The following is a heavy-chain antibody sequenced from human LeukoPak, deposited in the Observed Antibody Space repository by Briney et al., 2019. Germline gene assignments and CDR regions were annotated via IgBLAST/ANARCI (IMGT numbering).Heavy chain of an antibody. D-gene: IGHD6-19*01. CDR3: ARRDTTGWFHHFDY. CDR2: LYTGGGA. V-gene: IGHV3-53*01. J-gene: IGHJ4*02. CDR1: GFTVSSNS. Sequence: GGSLRLSCAACGFTVSSNSMAWVRQTPGRGLEWVSILYTGGGANYADSVKGRFTISRDNSRNTLFLQMDSLRAEDTAVYYCARRDTTGWFHHFDYWGQGTLVTVSS.